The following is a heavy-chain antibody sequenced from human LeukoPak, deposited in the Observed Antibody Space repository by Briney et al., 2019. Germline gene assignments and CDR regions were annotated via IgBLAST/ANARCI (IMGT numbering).Heavy chain of an antibody. D-gene: IGHD4-17*01. CDR1: GYTFTSYG. V-gene: IGHV1-18*01. CDR2: VTPYSFNT. CDR3: ARDYGDYVIGFDY. J-gene: IGHJ4*02. Sequence: ASVKVSCKASGYTFTSYGISWVRQAPGQELEWLGWVTPYSFNTNSAQKFQGRVTMTTDTSTSTAFMELRSLRSDDTAVYYCARDYGDYVIGFDYWGQGTLATVSS.